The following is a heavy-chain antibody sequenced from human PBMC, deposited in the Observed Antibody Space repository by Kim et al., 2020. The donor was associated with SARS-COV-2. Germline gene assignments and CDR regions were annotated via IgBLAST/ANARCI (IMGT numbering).Heavy chain of an antibody. J-gene: IGHJ5*02. CDR1: GFTFSSYA. Sequence: GGSLRLSCAASGFTFSSYAMHWVRQAPGKGLEWVAVISYDGSNKYYADSVKGRFTISRDNSKNTLYLQMNSLRAEDTAVYYCARDLVILGQGEFDPWGQGTLVTVSS. D-gene: IGHD3-22*01. CDR3: ARDLVILGQGEFDP. CDR2: ISYDGSNK. V-gene: IGHV3-30*04.